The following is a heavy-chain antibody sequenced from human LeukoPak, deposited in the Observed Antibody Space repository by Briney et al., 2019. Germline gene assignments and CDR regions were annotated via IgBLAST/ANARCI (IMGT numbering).Heavy chain of an antibody. V-gene: IGHV1-2*02. D-gene: IGHD5-18*01. J-gene: IGHJ4*02. CDR1: GYTFTGYY. Sequence: ASVKVSCKASGYTFTGYYMHWVRQAPGQGLEWMGWINPNTGGTNYAQKFQGRVTMTRDTSINTAYMELSRLTSDDTAVYYCARDDSFQFDYWGQGTLVTVSS. CDR3: ARDDSFQFDY. CDR2: INPNTGGT.